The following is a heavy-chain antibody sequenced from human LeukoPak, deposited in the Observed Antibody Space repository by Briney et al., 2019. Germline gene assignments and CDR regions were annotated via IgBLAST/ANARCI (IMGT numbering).Heavy chain of an antibody. D-gene: IGHD5-18*01. CDR3: ARGVGYSYGHFDY. V-gene: IGHV3-23*01. Sequence: GGSLRLSCAASGFTFSSYAMSWVRQAPGKGLEWVSAISGSGGSTYYADSVKGRFTISRDNSKNTLYLQMNSLRAEDTAVYYCARGVGYSYGHFDYWGQGTLVTVSS. CDR2: ISGSGGST. CDR1: GFTFSSYA. J-gene: IGHJ4*02.